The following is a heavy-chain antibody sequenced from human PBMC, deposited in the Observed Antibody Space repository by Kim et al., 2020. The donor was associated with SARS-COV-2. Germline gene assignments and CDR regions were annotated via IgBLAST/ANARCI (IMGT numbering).Heavy chain of an antibody. D-gene: IGHD5-18*01. CDR1: GGTFSSYT. CDR2: IIPILGIA. V-gene: IGHV1-69*04. Sequence: SVKVSCKASGGTFSSYTISWVRQAPGQGLEWMGRIIPILGIANYAQKFQGRVTITADKSTSTAYMELSSLRSEDTAVYYCARDKDTAMVTLANWFDPWGQGTLVTVSS. CDR3: ARDKDTAMVTLANWFDP. J-gene: IGHJ5*02.